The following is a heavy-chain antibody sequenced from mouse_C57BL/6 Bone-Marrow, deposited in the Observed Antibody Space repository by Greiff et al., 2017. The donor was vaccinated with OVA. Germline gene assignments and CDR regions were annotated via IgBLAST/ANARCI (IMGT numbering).Heavy chain of an antibody. CDR1: GYTFTDYY. D-gene: IGHD1-1*01. CDR3: ARIYGSSYGYAMDY. V-gene: IGHV1-26*01. Sequence: VQLQQSGPELVKPGASVKISCKASGYTFTDYYMNWVKQSHGKSLEWIGDINPNNGGTSYNQKFKGKATLTVDKSSSTAYMELRSLTSEDSAVDYCARIYGSSYGYAMDYWGQGTSVTVSS. J-gene: IGHJ4*01. CDR2: INPNNGGT.